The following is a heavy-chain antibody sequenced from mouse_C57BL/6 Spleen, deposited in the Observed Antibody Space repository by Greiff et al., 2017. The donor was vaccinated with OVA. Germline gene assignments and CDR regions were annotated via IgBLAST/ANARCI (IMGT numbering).Heavy chain of an antibody. CDR2: SNPSTGGT. Sequence: VQLKESGPELVKPGASVKISCKASGYSFTGYYMNWVKQSPEKSREWIGESNPSTGGTTYNQKFKAKATLTVVKSSSTTYMQLKNLASEESAVYYCGRGKNYCDYWGQGTTLTVSS. V-gene: IGHV1-42*01. CDR1: GYSFTGYY. CDR3: GRGKNYCDY. J-gene: IGHJ2*01. D-gene: IGHD2-1*01.